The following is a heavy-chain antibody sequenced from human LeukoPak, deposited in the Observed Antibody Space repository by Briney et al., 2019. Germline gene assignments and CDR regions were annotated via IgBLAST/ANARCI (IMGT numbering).Heavy chain of an antibody. CDR3: AKDMRSGSSKGYFDY. CDR2: ISWNSGSI. Sequence: GGSLRLSCAASGFTFDDYAMHWVRQAPGKGLEWVSGISWNSGSIGYADSVRCRFTISRDNAKNSLYLQMNSLRAEDTALYSCAKDMRSGSSKGYFDYWGQGTLVTVSS. D-gene: IGHD1-26*01. CDR1: GFTFDDYA. V-gene: IGHV3-9*01. J-gene: IGHJ4*02.